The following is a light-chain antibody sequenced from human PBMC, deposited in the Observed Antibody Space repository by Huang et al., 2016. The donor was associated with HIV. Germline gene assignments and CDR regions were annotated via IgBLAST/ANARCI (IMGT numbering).Light chain of an antibody. CDR3: QQYNNWPLT. V-gene: IGKV3-15*01. Sequence: EIVMTQSPATLSVSPGERATLSCRASQSVSSNLAWYQQKPGQAPRLLIYGASTRANGIPARFSGSGSGTEVTLTIISLQSEDFAVYYCQQYNNWPLTFGGGTNVEIK. CDR2: GAS. J-gene: IGKJ4*01. CDR1: QSVSSN.